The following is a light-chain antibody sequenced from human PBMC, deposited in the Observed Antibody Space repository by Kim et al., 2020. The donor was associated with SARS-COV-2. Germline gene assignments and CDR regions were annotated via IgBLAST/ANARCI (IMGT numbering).Light chain of an antibody. CDR1: QSVSNN. CDR3: QQYNNWPYT. V-gene: IGKV3-15*01. Sequence: EIVMTQSPATLSMSPGERATLSCRASQSVSNNLAWYQQKPGQAPRLLIYGASTRATGIPARFSGSGSGTEFTLTISSLQSEDFAVYYCQQYNNWPYTFGQGTKLEI. CDR2: GAS. J-gene: IGKJ2*01.